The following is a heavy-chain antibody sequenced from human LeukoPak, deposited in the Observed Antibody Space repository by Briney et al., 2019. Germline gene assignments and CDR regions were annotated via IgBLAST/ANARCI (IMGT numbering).Heavy chain of an antibody. CDR2: ISGSGGST. Sequence: GGSLRLSCAASGFTIRTSYMSWVRQAPGKGLEWVSAISGSGGSTYYADSVKGRFTISRDNSKNTLYLQMNSLRAEDTAVYYCAKVKAAAGTKHSGYFDYWGQGTLVTVSS. J-gene: IGHJ4*02. V-gene: IGHV3-23*01. D-gene: IGHD6-13*01. CDR1: GFTIRTSY. CDR3: AKVKAAAGTKHSGYFDY.